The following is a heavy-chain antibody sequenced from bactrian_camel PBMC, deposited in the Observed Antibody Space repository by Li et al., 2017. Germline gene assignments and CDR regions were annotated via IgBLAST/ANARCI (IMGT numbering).Heavy chain of an antibody. Sequence: HVQLVESGGGSVQAGGSLRLSCVASGYTYSSNSMGWFRQAPGKEREGVAAIDSDGSTKYADSVKGRFTISRDNAKNTVYLQLNSVKTEDMAMYYCAAGPPPRSDYCSGSRKWLEDFWGPGTQVTVS. D-gene: IGHD3*01. J-gene: IGHJ4*01. CDR1: GYTYSSNS. CDR2: IDSDGST. CDR3: AAGPPPRSDYCSGSRKWLEDF. V-gene: IGHV3S53*01.